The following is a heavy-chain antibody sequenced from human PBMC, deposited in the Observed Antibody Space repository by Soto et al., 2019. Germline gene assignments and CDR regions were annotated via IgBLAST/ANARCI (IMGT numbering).Heavy chain of an antibody. CDR3: ARGLFPFYYHGVGV. V-gene: IGHV4-59*01. Sequence: QVQLQESGPGLVKPSETLSLTCSVSGGNITTYYWSWIRQPPGKGMEWMGFIYSSGTTNYNPSLKSRVTISVDTSKNQVSLNLTSVTAADTGVYYCARGLFPFYYHGVGVWGQGTTVTVSS. CDR2: IYSSGTT. CDR1: GGNITTYY. J-gene: IGHJ6*02.